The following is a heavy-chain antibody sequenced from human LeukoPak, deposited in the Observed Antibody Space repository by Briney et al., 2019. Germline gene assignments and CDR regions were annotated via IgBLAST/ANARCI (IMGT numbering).Heavy chain of an antibody. J-gene: IGHJ4*02. Sequence: GASVKVSCKASGYTFTSYYIHWVRQAPGQGLEWMGIINLSGGNTIYAQKFQGRVTMTRDTSTSTVYMELSSLRSEDTAVYYCAREDIVVVVAFDYRGQGTLVTVSS. D-gene: IGHD2-15*01. CDR2: INLSGGNT. CDR3: AREDIVVVVAFDY. CDR1: GYTFTSYY. V-gene: IGHV1-46*01.